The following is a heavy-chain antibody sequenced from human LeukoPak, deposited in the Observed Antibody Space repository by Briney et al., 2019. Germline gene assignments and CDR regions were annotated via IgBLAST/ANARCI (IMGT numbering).Heavy chain of an antibody. CDR3: ARDDSFQFDS. CDR1: GYTFTAYY. Sequence: EASVRVSCKTSGYTFTAYYMHWVRQAPGQGLEWMGWVNPNTGVTNYAQKFQGRVIMTRDTSINTAYMDLNRLKSDDTGVYYCARDDSFQFDSWGQGTLVTVSS. J-gene: IGHJ4*02. CDR2: VNPNTGVT. V-gene: IGHV1-2*02. D-gene: IGHD5-18*01.